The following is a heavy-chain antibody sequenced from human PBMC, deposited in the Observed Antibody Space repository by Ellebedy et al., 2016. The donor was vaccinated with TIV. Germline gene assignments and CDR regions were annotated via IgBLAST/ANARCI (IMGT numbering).Heavy chain of an antibody. D-gene: IGHD1-26*01. J-gene: IGHJ4*02. Sequence: GESLKISXAASGFTFSSYGMSWVRQAPGKGLEWVASMSSDGRYKYYAGSVKGRFTISRDNSENTLYLRMDSLRGDDTAVYYCTREEGPTHFDYWGQGTLVTVSS. V-gene: IGHV3-30*03. CDR3: TREEGPTHFDY. CDR2: MSSDGRYK. CDR1: GFTFSSYG.